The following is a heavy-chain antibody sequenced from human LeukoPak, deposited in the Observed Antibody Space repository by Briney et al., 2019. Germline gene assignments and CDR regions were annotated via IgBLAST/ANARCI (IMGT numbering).Heavy chain of an antibody. CDR1: GGSISSGAYY. CDR2: ISYSGST. J-gene: IGHJ4*02. D-gene: IGHD1-26*01. Sequence: SETLSLTCTVSGGSISSGAYYWSWIRQHPGKGLEWIGYISYSGSTYYNPSLKSRVTISVDTSKNQFSLKLSSVTAADTAVYYCARGASRYSFDYWGQGTLVTVSS. V-gene: IGHV4-31*03. CDR3: ARGASRYSFDY.